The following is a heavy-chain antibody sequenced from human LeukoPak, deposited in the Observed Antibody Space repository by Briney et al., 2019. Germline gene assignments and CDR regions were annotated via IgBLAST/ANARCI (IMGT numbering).Heavy chain of an antibody. D-gene: IGHD6-13*01. CDR2: VYYSGST. CDR3: ARRYFPYSNTHSDAFDI. J-gene: IGHJ3*02. V-gene: IGHV4-59*08. Sequence: PSETLSLTCTVSGGSISSYYWSWIRQPPGKGLDWIGYVYYSGSTNYNPSLKSRVTISVDTSKNQFSLKLSSVTAADTAVYYCARRYFPYSNTHSDAFDIWGQGTMVTVSS. CDR1: GGSISSYY.